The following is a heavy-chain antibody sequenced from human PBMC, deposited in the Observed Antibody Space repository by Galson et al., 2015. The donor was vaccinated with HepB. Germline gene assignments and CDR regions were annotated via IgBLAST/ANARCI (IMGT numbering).Heavy chain of an antibody. D-gene: IGHD3-16*01. V-gene: IGHV5-51*01. J-gene: IGHJ6*02. Sequence: QSGAEVKKPGESLKISCKAFGFSFTSYWIAWVRQMPGKGLEWMGVIYPGDSDTKYSPSFQGQVTISADKSITTAYLQWSSLKASDTAIYYCARPRIMGLVDGLDVWGQGTTVIVSS. CDR1: GFSFTSYW. CDR2: IYPGDSDT. CDR3: ARPRIMGLVDGLDV.